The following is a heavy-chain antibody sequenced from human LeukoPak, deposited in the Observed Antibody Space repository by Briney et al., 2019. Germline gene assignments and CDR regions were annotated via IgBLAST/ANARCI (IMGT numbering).Heavy chain of an antibody. CDR3: ARDRIAADPGTEHYYYYYMDV. Sequence: PGGTLRLSCAASGFMFRSYGMSWIRQAPGKGLEWVSYISSSGSTIYYADSVKGRFTISRDNAKNSLYLQMNSLRAEDTAVYYCARDRIAADPGTEHYYYYYMDVWGKGTTVTVSS. V-gene: IGHV3-48*04. D-gene: IGHD6-25*01. CDR2: ISSSGSTI. J-gene: IGHJ6*03. CDR1: GFMFRSYG.